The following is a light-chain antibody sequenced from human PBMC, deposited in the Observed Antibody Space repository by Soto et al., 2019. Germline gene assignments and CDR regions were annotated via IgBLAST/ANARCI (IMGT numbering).Light chain of an antibody. CDR3: QKRRNWPLT. CDR2: DAS. J-gene: IGKJ5*01. CDR1: QSVSRY. V-gene: IGKV3-11*01. Sequence: IVLTQSPATLSLSPGEIATLSCRASQSVSRYLAWYQQKPVQAPMLLIYDASNRATGIPARFSGSGSGTDFTITISSLEAEDVAGDYCQKRRNWPLTFGQGTRLEIK.